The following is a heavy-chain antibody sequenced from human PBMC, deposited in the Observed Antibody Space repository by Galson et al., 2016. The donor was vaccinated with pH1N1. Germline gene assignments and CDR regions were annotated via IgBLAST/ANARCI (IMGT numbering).Heavy chain of an antibody. V-gene: IGHV1-69*13. Sequence: SVKVSCKASGGTFTSYNIGWVRQAPGLGLEWVGGIMPIFGTGTYAQKFQGRVTITADASTSTGYMALSSLTSDDTATYFCASRRILECSGGSCYLDSWGQGTLVTVSS. CDR1: GGTFTSYN. CDR3: ASRRILECSGGSCYLDS. D-gene: IGHD2-15*01. CDR2: IMPIFGTG. J-gene: IGHJ4*02.